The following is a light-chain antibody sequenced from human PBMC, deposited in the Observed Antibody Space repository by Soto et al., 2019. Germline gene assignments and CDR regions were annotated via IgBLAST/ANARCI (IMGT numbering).Light chain of an antibody. V-gene: IGKV3-15*01. CDR1: QSVSSK. CDR3: QQYSDWPRT. Sequence: EVVMTQSPATLSVSPGDRATLSCRASQSVSSKLAWYQQKPGQAPRLLIYGASTRATGAPARFSGSGPGTESTLTISSLQSEDFAVYYCQQYSDWPRTFGQGTKVDIK. CDR2: GAS. J-gene: IGKJ1*01.